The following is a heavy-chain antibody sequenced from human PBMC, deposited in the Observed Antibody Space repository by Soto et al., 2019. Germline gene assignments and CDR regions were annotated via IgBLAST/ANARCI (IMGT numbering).Heavy chain of an antibody. Sequence: EVQLVESGGGLVQPGGSLRLSCAASGFTVSSNYMSWVRQAPGKGLEWVSGIYSGGSTYYADSVKGRFTISRDNAKNTLYLQINSLRAADTAVYYCARDSPTGPYCSSTSFYVWGQGTLDTVSS. D-gene: IGHD2-2*01. V-gene: IGHV3-66*01. CDR1: GFTVSSNY. CDR2: IYSGGST. J-gene: IGHJ4*02. CDR3: ARDSPTGPYCSSTSFYV.